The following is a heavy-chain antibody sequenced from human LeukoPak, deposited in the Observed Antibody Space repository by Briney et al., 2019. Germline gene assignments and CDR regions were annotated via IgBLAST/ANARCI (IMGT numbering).Heavy chain of an antibody. CDR1: EYTFTGYY. Sequence: GASVKVSCKASEYTFTGYYMHWVRQAPGQGPEWMGWINPNSGGTNYAQKLQGRVTMTRDTSISTAYMELSSLRSDDTAVYYCARDWEYCSSTSCYAAENWFDPWGQGTLVTVSS. D-gene: IGHD2-2*01. CDR2: INPNSGGT. V-gene: IGHV1-2*02. CDR3: ARDWEYCSSTSCYAAENWFDP. J-gene: IGHJ5*02.